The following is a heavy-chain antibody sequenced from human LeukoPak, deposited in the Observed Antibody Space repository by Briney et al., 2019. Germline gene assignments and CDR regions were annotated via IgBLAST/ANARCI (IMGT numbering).Heavy chain of an antibody. D-gene: IGHD5-18*01. V-gene: IGHV3-23*01. Sequence: GGSLRLSCAASGFTFSSYAMSWVRQAPGKGLKWVSAISGSGGSTYYADSVKGRFTISRDNSKNTLYLQMNSLRAEDTAVYYCAKSRSSDTAMAFDYWGQGTLVTVSS. CDR3: AKSRSSDTAMAFDY. J-gene: IGHJ4*02. CDR2: ISGSGGST. CDR1: GFTFSSYA.